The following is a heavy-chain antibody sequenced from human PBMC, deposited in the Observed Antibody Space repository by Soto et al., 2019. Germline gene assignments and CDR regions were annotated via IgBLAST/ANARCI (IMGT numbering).Heavy chain of an antibody. D-gene: IGHD3-10*01. Sequence: EVQLLESGGGLVQPGGSLRLSCAASGFTFSSYAMSWVRQAPGKGLEWVSAISGSGGSTYYADSVKGRFTISRDNSKNTLYVQMNSLRAEDTAVYYCAKDLDGSGSYGYWGQGTLVTVSS. CDR2: ISGSGGST. V-gene: IGHV3-23*01. CDR1: GFTFSSYA. CDR3: AKDLDGSGSYGY. J-gene: IGHJ4*02.